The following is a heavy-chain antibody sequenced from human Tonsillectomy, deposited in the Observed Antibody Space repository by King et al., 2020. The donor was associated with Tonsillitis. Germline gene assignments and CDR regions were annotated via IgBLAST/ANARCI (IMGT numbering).Heavy chain of an antibody. V-gene: IGHV3-30*02. J-gene: IGHJ2*01. CDR1: GLSFSSYG. CDR2: IPYDGSIK. CDR3: AKDHYYYDSGGYYSYWYFDL. Sequence: VQLVESGGGVVQPGGSLRLSCAASGLSFSSYGMHWVRQAPGKGLEWVAFIPYDGSIKYYADSVKGRFTISRDTSKNTLYLQMNSLRAEDTAVYYCAKDHYYYDSGGYYSYWYFDLWGRGTLVTVSS. D-gene: IGHD3-22*01.